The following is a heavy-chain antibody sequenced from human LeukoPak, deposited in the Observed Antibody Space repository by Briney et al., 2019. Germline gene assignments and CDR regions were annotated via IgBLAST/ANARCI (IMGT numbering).Heavy chain of an antibody. D-gene: IGHD4-23*01. CDR1: GFTFSNYA. CDR2: VSASGGST. J-gene: IGHJ4*02. V-gene: IGHV3-23*01. Sequence: PGGSLRLSCAASGFTFSNYAMSWVRQAPGKGLEWVSGVSASGGSTFYADSVKGRFTISRDKSKNTLYLQMDSLRAEDTAVYYCAKLGANYGGDPVQNYFDYWGQGTLVTVSS. CDR3: AKLGANYGGDPVQNYFDY.